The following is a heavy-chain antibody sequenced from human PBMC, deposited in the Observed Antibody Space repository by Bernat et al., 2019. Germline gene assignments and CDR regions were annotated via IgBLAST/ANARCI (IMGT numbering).Heavy chain of an antibody. J-gene: IGHJ3*02. D-gene: IGHD6-13*01. V-gene: IGHV1-69*01. CDR1: GGTFSSYA. CDR3: ARGVAEPGYSSGWYWEGAFDI. Sequence: QVQLVQSGAEVKKPGSSVKVSCKASGGTFSSYAISWVRQAPGQGLEWMGGIMPIFGTANYAQKFQGEVTITAGDSTITAYMELSSLRSENTAGYYCARGVAEPGYSSGWYWEGAFDIWGQGTMVTVSS. CDR2: IMPIFGTA.